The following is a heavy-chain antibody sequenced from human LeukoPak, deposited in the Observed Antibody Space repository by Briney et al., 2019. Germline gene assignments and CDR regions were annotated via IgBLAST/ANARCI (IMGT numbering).Heavy chain of an antibody. CDR3: ATSYDILTPFDY. CDR2: IYPGDSDT. J-gene: IGHJ4*02. Sequence: GESLKISCKGSGYSFTSYWIGWVRPMPGKCLEWMGIIYPGDSDTRYSPSFQGQVTISADKSISTAYLQWSSLKASDTVMYYCATSYDILTPFDYWGQGTLVTVPS. CDR1: GYSFTSYW. D-gene: IGHD3-9*01. V-gene: IGHV5-51*01.